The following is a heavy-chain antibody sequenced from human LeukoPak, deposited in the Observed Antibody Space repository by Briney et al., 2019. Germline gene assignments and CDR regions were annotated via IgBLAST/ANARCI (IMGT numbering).Heavy chain of an antibody. D-gene: IGHD3-10*01. CDR3: ARVRGIIAASFSRRDWFDP. CDR1: GGTFSSYA. J-gene: IGHJ5*02. CDR2: INPNSGGT. Sequence: ASVKVSCKASGGTFSSYAISWVRQAPGQGLEWMGWINPNSGGTNYAQKFQGRVTMTRDTSISTAYMELSRLRSDDTAVYYCARVRGIIAASFSRRDWFDPWGQGTLVTVSS. V-gene: IGHV1-2*02.